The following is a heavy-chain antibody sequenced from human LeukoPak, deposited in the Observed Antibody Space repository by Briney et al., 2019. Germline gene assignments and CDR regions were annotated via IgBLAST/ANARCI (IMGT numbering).Heavy chain of an antibody. J-gene: IGHJ5*02. D-gene: IGHD1-1*01. V-gene: IGHV1-3*01. CDR2: INAGNGNT. CDR1: GYTFTSYA. CDR3: ARETRVGRWFDP. Sequence: ASVKVSCEASGYTFTSYAMHWVRQAPGQRLEWMGWINAGNGNTKYSQKFQGRVTITRDTSASTAYMELSSLRSEDTAVYYCARETRVGRWFDPWGQGTLVTVSS.